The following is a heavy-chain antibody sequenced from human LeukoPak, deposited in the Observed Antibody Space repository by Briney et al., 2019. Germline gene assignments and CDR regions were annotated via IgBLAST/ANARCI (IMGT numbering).Heavy chain of an antibody. Sequence: PSQTLSPTWALDAGSFGGNYWSCIRQPPRNWIGWNGGIKHGGTTNYNPSLKRRATISGNTSKNQLSLKLSSVTAADTAVYYWARGHMYYYGSRGRYGMDVWGQGTTVTVSS. CDR2: IKHGGTT. J-gene: IGHJ6*02. V-gene: IGHV4-34*01. CDR1: AGSFGGNY. D-gene: IGHD3-10*01. CDR3: ARGHMYYYGSRGRYGMDV.